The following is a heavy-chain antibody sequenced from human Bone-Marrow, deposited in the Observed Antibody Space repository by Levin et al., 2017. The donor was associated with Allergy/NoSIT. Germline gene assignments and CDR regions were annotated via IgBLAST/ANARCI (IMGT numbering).Heavy chain of an antibody. J-gene: IGHJ4*02. CDR1: GGSVTGKY. D-gene: IGHD3-9*01. CDR2: VSDSGTT. CDR3: ARVHASEFVLGGYLSPPTFEF. Sequence: PSETLSLTCTVSGGSVTGKYWTWIRQPPQKPLEWIGYVSDSGTTRYNPSLESRVTMSVDTSRNHISLRLRSVTAADTAMYFCARVHASEFVLGGYLSPPTFEFWGQGIHVSVSS. V-gene: IGHV4-59*02.